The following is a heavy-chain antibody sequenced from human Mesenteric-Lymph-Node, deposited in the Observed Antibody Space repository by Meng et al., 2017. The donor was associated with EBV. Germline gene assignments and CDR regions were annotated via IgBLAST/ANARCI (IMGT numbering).Heavy chain of an antibody. Sequence: QVQLVQSGDEVKKPGSWVKVSCQASGGTFSSHAFSWVRQAPGQGLEWMGGIVPIFGTTTYAQKFQGRLTITADEATSTAHMELHGLRSDDTALYFCARGAATMPLEYWGQGALVTVSS. D-gene: IGHD5-12*01. V-gene: IGHV1-69*01. CDR1: GGTFSSHA. J-gene: IGHJ4*02. CDR3: ARGAATMPLEY. CDR2: IVPIFGTT.